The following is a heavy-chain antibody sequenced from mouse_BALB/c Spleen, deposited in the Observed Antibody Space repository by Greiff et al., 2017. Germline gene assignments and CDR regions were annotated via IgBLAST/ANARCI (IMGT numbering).Heavy chain of an antibody. CDR1: GYTFTSYV. D-gene: IGHD2-1*01. CDR3: ARFGNSYYYAMDY. V-gene: IGHV1-14*01. J-gene: IGHJ4*01. CDR2: INPYNDGT. Sequence: EVQLQQSGPELVKPGASVKMSCKASGYTFTSYVMHWVKQKPGQGLEWIGYINPYNDGTKYNEKFKGKATLTSDKSSSTAYMELSSLTSEDSAVYYCARFGNSYYYAMDYWGQGTSVTVSS.